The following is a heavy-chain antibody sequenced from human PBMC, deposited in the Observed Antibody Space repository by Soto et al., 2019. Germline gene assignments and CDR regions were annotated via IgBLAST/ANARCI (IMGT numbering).Heavy chain of an antibody. CDR3: ARVVPGAEAWFGP. CDR1: GYTFSNYG. CDR2: ISLYSDGT. D-gene: IGHD2-2*01. V-gene: IGHV1-18*01. J-gene: IGHJ5*02. Sequence: ASVKVSCKTSGYTFSNYGITWVRQAPGQPLEWLGWISLYSDGTNYAQKFQGRVSMTTDTSTTTAYMELRSPRSDDTAVYYCARVVPGAEAWFGPWGQGTQVTVSS.